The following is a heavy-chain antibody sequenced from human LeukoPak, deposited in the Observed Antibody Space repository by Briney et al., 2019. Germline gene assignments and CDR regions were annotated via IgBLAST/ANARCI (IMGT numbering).Heavy chain of an antibody. Sequence: ASVKVSCKASGYTFTGYYVYWVRQAPGHGPEWMGWINPNNGDTHYAQKFQGRVTMARDTSITTAYMELSRLTSDDTAVYFCAKGGSWQRLVWVDYWGQGTLVTVSS. CDR2: INPNNGDT. CDR1: GYTFTGYY. CDR3: AKGGSWQRLVWVDY. D-gene: IGHD3-16*01. J-gene: IGHJ4*02. V-gene: IGHV1-2*02.